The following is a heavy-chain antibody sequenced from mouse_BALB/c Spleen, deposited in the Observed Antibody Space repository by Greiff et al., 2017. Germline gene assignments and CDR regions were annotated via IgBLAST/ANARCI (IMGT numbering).Heavy chain of an antibody. CDR1: GFSLTSYG. J-gene: IGHJ4*01. CDR2: IWSGGST. V-gene: IGHV2-2*02. D-gene: IGHD2-1*01. CDR3: ATSIYYGNYYYAMDY. Sequence: QVQLKQSGPGLVQPSQSLSITCTVSGFSLTSYGVHWVRQSPGKGLEWLGVIWSGGSTDYNAAFISRLSISKDNSKSQVFFKMNSLQANDTAIYYCATSIYYGNYYYAMDYWGQGTSVTVSS.